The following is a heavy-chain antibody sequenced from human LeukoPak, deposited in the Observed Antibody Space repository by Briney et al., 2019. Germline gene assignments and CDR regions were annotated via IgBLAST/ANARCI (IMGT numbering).Heavy chain of an antibody. J-gene: IGHJ4*02. Sequence: KPSETLSLTCAVHGGSFSGYYWSWIRQPPGKGLEWIGEINHSGSTNYNPSLKSRVTISVDTSKNQFPLKLSSVTAADTAVYYCARAVLPTVVFDYWGQGTLVTVSS. CDR2: INHSGST. CDR3: ARAVLPTVVFDY. D-gene: IGHD4-11*01. V-gene: IGHV4-34*01. CDR1: GGSFSGYY.